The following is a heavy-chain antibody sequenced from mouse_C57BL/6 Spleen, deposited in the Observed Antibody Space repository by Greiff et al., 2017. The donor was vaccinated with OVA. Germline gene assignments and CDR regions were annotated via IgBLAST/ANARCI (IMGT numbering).Heavy chain of an antibody. Sequence: QVQLQQPGAELVKPGASVKMSCKASGYTFTSYWITWVKQRPGQGLEWIGDIYPGSGSTNYNEKFKSKATLTVDTSSSTAYMQLSSLTSEDSAVYYCAMRGYYGSSRYFDVWGTGTTVTVSS. D-gene: IGHD1-1*01. CDR1: GYTFTSYW. V-gene: IGHV1-55*01. J-gene: IGHJ1*03. CDR3: AMRGYYGSSRYFDV. CDR2: IYPGSGST.